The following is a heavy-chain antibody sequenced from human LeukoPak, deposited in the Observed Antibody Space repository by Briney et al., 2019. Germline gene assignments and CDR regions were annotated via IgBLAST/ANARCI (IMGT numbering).Heavy chain of an antibody. CDR1: GFTFSSYS. V-gene: IGHV3-21*01. CDR2: ISSSSSYI. Sequence: GGSLRLSCAASGFTFSSYSMNWVRQAPGKGLEWVSSISSSSSYIYYADSVKGRFTISRDNAKNSLYLQMNSLRAEDTAVYYCARGEVVVAAYFDYWGQGTLVTVSS. J-gene: IGHJ4*02. CDR3: ARGEVVVAAYFDY. D-gene: IGHD2-15*01.